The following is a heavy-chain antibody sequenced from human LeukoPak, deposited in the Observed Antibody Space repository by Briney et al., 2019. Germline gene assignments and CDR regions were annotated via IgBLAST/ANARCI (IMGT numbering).Heavy chain of an antibody. CDR3: ARDRLNRAYCGNDCYSAAFDY. D-gene: IGHD2-21*02. V-gene: IGHV3-30*03. J-gene: IGHJ4*02. CDR2: ISRDGKRQ. Sequence: GGSLRLYCATSGFIFNNYDPHWVRQAPGKGLEWLATISRDGKRQFYTDSVKGRFTISRDDSRNTLYPQMNSLRPEDTAVYYCARDRLNRAYCGNDCYSAAFDYWGQGALVTVSS. CDR1: GFIFNNYD.